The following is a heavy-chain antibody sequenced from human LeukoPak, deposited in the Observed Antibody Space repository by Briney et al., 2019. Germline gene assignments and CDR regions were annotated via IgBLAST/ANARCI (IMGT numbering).Heavy chain of an antibody. CDR3: TRHNYDRSGYGAFDI. CDR2: IRSKTNNYET. D-gene: IGHD3-22*01. CDR1: GFTFSGSD. V-gene: IGHV3-73*01. J-gene: IGHJ3*02. Sequence: GGSLKLSCAASGFTFSGSDIHWVRQASGKGLEWVGHIRSKTNNYETAGAASVKGRFTFSRDDSKNTAYIQMNSLKTEDTAVYYCTRHNYDRSGYGAFDIWGQGTMVTVST.